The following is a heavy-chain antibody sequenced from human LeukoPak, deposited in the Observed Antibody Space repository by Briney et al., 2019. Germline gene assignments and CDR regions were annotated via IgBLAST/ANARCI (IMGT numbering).Heavy chain of an antibody. V-gene: IGHV3-23*01. CDR2: ISGSGGNI. CDR3: AKLLRSSGWVQWFDP. Sequence: GGSLRLSCVVSGITLRNYAISWVRQAPGKGLEWVSAISGSGGNIYYADSVRGRFTISRDNSKNTLDLQMNSLRSEDTAVYYCAKLLRSSGWVQWFDPWGQGTLVNVSS. D-gene: IGHD6-19*01. J-gene: IGHJ5*02. CDR1: GITLRNYA.